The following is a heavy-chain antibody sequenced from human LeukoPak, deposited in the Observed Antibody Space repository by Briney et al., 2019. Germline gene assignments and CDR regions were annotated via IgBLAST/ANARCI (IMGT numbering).Heavy chain of an antibody. Sequence: GASVKVSCKASGYTFSDNYLHWVRQAPGQGLEWMGWINPKSGGTGSAQKFQGRVTMTRDTSLSTVYMELRRLTSDDAAVFYCVRDHRTRSGCYEDYYYGMDVWGQGTAVTVSS. CDR2: INPKSGGT. D-gene: IGHD2-21*01. J-gene: IGHJ6*02. CDR3: VRDHRTRSGCYEDYYYGMDV. CDR1: GYTFSDNY. V-gene: IGHV1-2*02.